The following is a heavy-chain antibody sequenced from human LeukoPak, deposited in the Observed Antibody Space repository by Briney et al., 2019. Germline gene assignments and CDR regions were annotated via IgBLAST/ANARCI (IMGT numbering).Heavy chain of an antibody. J-gene: IGHJ4*02. CDR3: AKPLEKYTYGGNFDY. CDR1: GFTFSSYA. V-gene: IGHV3-23*01. D-gene: IGHD4-23*01. CDR2: ISSSADST. Sequence: GGSLRLSCEASGFTFSSYAMSWVRQAPGKGLAWVSVISSSADSTYYADSVKGRFTISRDNSKNTLYLQMNNLRAEDTAVYYCAKPLEKYTYGGNFDYWGQGTLVTVSS.